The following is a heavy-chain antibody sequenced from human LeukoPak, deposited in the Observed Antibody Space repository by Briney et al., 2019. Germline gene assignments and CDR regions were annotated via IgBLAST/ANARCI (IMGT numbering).Heavy chain of an antibody. CDR1: GGSISSYY. J-gene: IGHJ5*02. CDR2: IYYSGST. Sequence: PETLSLTCTVSGGSISSYYWSWIRQPPGKGLEWIGHIYYSGSTNYNPSLKSRVTISVDTSKNQFSLKLSSVTAADTAVYYCARVGIWLGRHWFDPWGQGTLVTVSS. D-gene: IGHD3-10*01. CDR3: ARVGIWLGRHWFDP. V-gene: IGHV4-59*01.